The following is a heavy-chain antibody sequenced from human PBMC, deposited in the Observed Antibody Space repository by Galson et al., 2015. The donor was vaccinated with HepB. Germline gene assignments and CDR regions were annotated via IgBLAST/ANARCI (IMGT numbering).Heavy chain of an antibody. D-gene: IGHD3-10*01. Sequence: AMRLPCASSGFMLSTYGMRCVRQAPGTGLEWVADIFYAGSNRYYAVYVEGRFTKSRDSSKTNLYLQMHSVRAEDTAVYYCAKSESFGEDVDVAFDPWGQGTLVIVSS. CDR1: GFMLSTYG. J-gene: IGHJ5*02. CDR2: IFYAGSNR. V-gene: IGHV3-33*06. CDR3: AKSESFGEDVDVAFDP.